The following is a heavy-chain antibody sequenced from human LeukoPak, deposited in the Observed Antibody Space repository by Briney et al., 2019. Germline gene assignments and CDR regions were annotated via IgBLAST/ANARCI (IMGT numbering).Heavy chain of an antibody. CDR3: ARRDSSGYWTNY. CDR1: GGSISSSSYY. Sequence: SETLSLTCTLSGGSISSSSYYWGWIRQPPGKGLEWIGSIYYSGSTYYNPSLKSRVTISVDTSKNQFSLKLSSVTAADTAVCYCARRDSSGYWTNYWGQGTLVTVSS. J-gene: IGHJ4*02. CDR2: IYYSGST. D-gene: IGHD6-19*01. V-gene: IGHV4-39*01.